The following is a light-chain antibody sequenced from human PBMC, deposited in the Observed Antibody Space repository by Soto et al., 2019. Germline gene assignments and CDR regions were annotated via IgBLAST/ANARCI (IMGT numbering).Light chain of an antibody. CDR1: QDIRGA. Sequence: AIQLTQSPSSLSASVGDRVTITCRASQDIRGALAWYQQKPGKPPKLLIFDVSSLQSGVPSRFSGSGSGTDFTLTISSLQPEDFATYYCQQFNTYPITSGQGTRLEIK. CDR3: QQFNTYPIT. CDR2: DVS. V-gene: IGKV1-13*02. J-gene: IGKJ5*01.